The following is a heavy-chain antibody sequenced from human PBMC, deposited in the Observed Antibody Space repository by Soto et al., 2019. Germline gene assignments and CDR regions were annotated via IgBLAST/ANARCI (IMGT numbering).Heavy chain of an antibody. J-gene: IGHJ5*02. CDR2: INHSGST. CDR3: ARVNIVVVPAADKGGWFDP. D-gene: IGHD2-2*01. V-gene: IGHV4-34*01. CDR1: GGSFSGYY. Sequence: SETLSLTCAVYGGSFSGYYWSWIRQPPGKGLEWIGEINHSGSTNYNPSLKSRVTISVDTSKNQFSLKLSSVTAADTAVYYCARVNIVVVPAADKGGWFDPWGQGTLVTVSS.